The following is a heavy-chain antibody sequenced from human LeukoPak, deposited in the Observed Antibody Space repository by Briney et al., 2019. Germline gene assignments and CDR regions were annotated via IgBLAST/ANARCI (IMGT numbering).Heavy chain of an antibody. CDR3: ASGLLRNSVTPYFDY. V-gene: IGHV3-15*01. Sequence: PGGSLRLSCAASGFTFSNAWMSWVRQAPGKGLEWVGRIKSKTDGGTTDYAAPVKGRFTISRDDSKNTLYLQMNSLNTEDTAVYYCASGLLRNSVTPYFDYWGQGTLVTVSS. CDR2: IKSKTDGGTT. J-gene: IGHJ4*02. CDR1: GFTFSNAW. D-gene: IGHD4-17*01.